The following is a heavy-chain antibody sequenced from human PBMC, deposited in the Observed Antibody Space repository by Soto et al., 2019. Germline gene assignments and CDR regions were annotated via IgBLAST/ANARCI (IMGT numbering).Heavy chain of an antibody. J-gene: IGHJ4*02. D-gene: IGHD3-10*01. CDR1: GYTFTNYY. Sequence: QVQLLQSGAEVKKPGASVKVSCKASGYTFTNYYMHWVRQAPGQGLEWMGIIYPSGGSTRNAQKFQGRVTMTRDTSTSTVDMELSSLRAEDRAVYYCARDFSGPMDYWGRETLVTVSS. V-gene: IGHV1-46*01. CDR3: ARDFSGPMDY. CDR2: IYPSGGST.